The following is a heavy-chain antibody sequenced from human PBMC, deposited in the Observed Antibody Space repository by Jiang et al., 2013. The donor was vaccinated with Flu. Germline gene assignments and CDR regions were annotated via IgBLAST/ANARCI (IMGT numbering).Heavy chain of an antibody. CDR3: ARQVERGLQADARPYEN. Sequence: AEVKKPGSSVKVSCKASGGTFSSYAISWVRQAPGQGLEWMGGIIPIFGTANYAQKFQGRVTITADKSTSTAYMELSSLRSEDTAVYYCARQVERGLQADARPYENWGQGTLVTVSS. J-gene: IGHJ4*02. V-gene: IGHV1-69*06. D-gene: IGHD1-1*01. CDR2: IIPIFGTA. CDR1: GGTFSSYA.